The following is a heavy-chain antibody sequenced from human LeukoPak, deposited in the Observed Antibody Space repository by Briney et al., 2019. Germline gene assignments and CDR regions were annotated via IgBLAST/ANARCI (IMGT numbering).Heavy chain of an antibody. J-gene: IGHJ4*02. CDR2: INHSGST. D-gene: IGHD6-19*01. CDR3: ASGAVAGAFDY. Sequence: PSETLSLTCAVYGGSFSGYYWSWIRQPPGKGLEWIGEINHSGSTNYNPSLKSRVTISVDTSKNQFSLKLRSVTAADTAVYYCASGAVAGAFDYWGQGTLVTVSS. CDR1: GGSFSGYY. V-gene: IGHV4-34*01.